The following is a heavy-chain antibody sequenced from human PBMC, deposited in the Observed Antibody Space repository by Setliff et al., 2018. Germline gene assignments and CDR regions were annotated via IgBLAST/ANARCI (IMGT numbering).Heavy chain of an antibody. CDR1: GGSFSGYY. D-gene: IGHD2-21*01. Sequence: SETLSLTCAVYGGSFSGYYWSWIRQPPGKGLEWIGEINHSGGTSYNPSLMSRVTISVDTSKNQSSLKLNSVTAADTAVYYCARAFIVAPTLFFRRRKGNYMDVWGKGTTVTSP. V-gene: IGHV4-34*01. J-gene: IGHJ6*03. CDR2: INHSGGT. CDR3: ARAFIVAPTLFFRRRKGNYMDV.